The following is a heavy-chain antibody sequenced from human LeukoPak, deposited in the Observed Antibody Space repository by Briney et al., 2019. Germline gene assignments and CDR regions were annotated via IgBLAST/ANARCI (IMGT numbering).Heavy chain of an antibody. D-gene: IGHD2-21*02. Sequence: PAGSLRLSCAASGFTVSSNYMSWVRQAPGKGLEWVSIIYSGGNTYYADSVKGRFTISRDNSKNTLYLQMNSLRAEDTAVYYCARDLTGDCYFQHWGQGTLVTVSS. V-gene: IGHV3-66*01. CDR1: GFTVSSNY. CDR3: ARDLTGDCYFQH. CDR2: IYSGGNT. J-gene: IGHJ1*01.